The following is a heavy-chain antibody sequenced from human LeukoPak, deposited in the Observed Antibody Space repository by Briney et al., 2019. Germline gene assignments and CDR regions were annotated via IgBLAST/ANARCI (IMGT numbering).Heavy chain of an antibody. D-gene: IGHD6-19*01. CDR1: GYTFTGYY. J-gene: IGHJ5*02. CDR2: INPNSGGT. CDR3: ARDPSPLVEYSSGWYQFWFDP. V-gene: IGHV1-2*02. Sequence: GASVKVSCKASGYTFTGYYMHWVRQAPGQGLEWMGWINPNSGGTNYAQKFQGRVTMTRDTSISTAYMELSRLRSDDTAVYYCARDPSPLVEYSSGWYQFWFDPWGQGTLVTVSS.